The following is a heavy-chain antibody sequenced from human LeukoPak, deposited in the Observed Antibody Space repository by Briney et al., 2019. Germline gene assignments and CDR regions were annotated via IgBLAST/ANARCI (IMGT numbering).Heavy chain of an antibody. Sequence: PGGSLRLSCAVSGLTVSSNFMNWVRQAPGKGLEWVSILYSGGNTYYADSVKGRFTVSRDNSKNTLYLQMSSLRAEDTAVYYCAKDPYYYDSSGYGDYWGQGTLVTVSS. CDR3: AKDPYYYDSSGYGDY. V-gene: IGHV3-53*01. CDR2: LYSGGNT. D-gene: IGHD3-22*01. J-gene: IGHJ4*02. CDR1: GLTVSSNF.